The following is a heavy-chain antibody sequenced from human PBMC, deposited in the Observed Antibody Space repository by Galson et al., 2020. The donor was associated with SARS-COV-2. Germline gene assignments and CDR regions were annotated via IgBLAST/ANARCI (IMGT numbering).Heavy chain of an antibody. D-gene: IGHD2-15*01. CDR1: GFTFSSYG. Sequence: SCAASGFTFSSYGMHWGRQAPRKGLEWVAVISYDGSTKYYADSVKGRFTICRDNSKSTLYLQMNSMRTEDTAVYYCAKETYKGYCSYMTCWSGAVAIGGQGTKVTVSS. V-gene: IGHV3-30*18. CDR3: AKETYKGYCSYMTCWSGAVAI. J-gene: IGHJ3*02. CDR2: ISYDGSTK.